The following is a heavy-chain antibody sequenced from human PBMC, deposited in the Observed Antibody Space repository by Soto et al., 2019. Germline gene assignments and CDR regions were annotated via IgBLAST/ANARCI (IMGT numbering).Heavy chain of an antibody. CDR1: GDSISSGGYS. J-gene: IGHJ4*02. D-gene: IGHD3-22*01. V-gene: IGHV4-30-2*01. CDR3: ARDSRSGYYLEY. Sequence: QLQLQESGSGLVKPSQTLSLTCDVSGDSISSGGYSWNWIRQPPGKGLEWIGYIYHSGGTDYNPYLNSQVTSTVDSYNNKFSLKLNSVTAADTAVYDCARDSRSGYYLEYWGQGTLVTVSS. CDR2: IYHSGGT.